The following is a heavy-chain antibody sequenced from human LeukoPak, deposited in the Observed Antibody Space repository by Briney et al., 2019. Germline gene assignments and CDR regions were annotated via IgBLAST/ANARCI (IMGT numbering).Heavy chain of an antibody. Sequence: PSETLSLTCAVYGGSFSGYYWSWIRNRQRTGLERNGEISHSGSKSYNPSPKSRVPISVDTSKSQFSLKLTSVTAADTAVYYCARGRYNWGYWGQGTLVTVSS. V-gene: IGHV4-34*01. CDR1: GGSFSGYY. CDR2: ISHSGSK. D-gene: IGHD1-20*01. CDR3: ARGRYNWGY. J-gene: IGHJ4*02.